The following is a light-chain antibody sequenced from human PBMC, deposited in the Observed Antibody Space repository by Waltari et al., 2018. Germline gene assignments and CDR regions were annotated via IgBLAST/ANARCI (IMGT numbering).Light chain of an antibody. CDR1: ESIGKY. Sequence: DIQMTQSPSSLSASVGDRITSTCRASESIGKYLNWYQQRPGKAPPLLIYAASNLKSGAPSRFSGSGPGTAFTLAISSLQAEDVAVYYCQQFYSTPYTFGQGTNLDIK. CDR2: AAS. J-gene: IGKJ2*01. CDR3: QQFYSTPYT. V-gene: IGKV1-39*01.